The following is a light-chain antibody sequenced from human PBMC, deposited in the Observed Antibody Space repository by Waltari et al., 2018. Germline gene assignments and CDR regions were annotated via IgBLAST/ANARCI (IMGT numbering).Light chain of an antibody. CDR1: SSNIGSND. J-gene: IGLJ1*01. V-gene: IGLV1-47*01. CDR3: ATWDDSLSAYV. CDR2: RSN. Sequence: QSVLTQPPSASGTPGQRVPISCSGSSSNIGSNDVSWYQLLPGTAPKRLIYRSNQRPSGVPDRFSGSKSGTSASLAISGLRSEDEAAYYCATWDDSLSAYVFGTGTKVTV.